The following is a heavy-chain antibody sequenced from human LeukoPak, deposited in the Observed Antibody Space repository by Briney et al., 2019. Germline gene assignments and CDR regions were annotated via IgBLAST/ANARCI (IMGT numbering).Heavy chain of an antibody. D-gene: IGHD1-26*01. CDR2: IDPSDSYT. Sequence: GGSLKISCQVSGYTFTSHWISWGRQLPGGGLEWMGKIDPSDSYTNYSPSFQGHVTISTDKSITTAYLQWSSLKASDTAMYYCARHVGITSASDYRGQGTLVTVS. V-gene: IGHV5-10-1*01. J-gene: IGHJ4*02. CDR3: ARHVGITSASDY. CDR1: GYTFTSHW.